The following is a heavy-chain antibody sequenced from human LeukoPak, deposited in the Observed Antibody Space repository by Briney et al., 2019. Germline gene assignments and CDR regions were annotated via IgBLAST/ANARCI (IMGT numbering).Heavy chain of an antibody. CDR1: GYTFTGYY. D-gene: IGHD2-2*01. Sequence: DSVKVSCKASGYTFTGYYMHWVRQAPGQGPEWMGWIHPNSGATNYAQKFQGRVTMTRDTSISTAYMELTSLRSDDTAVYYCARDHGAPAAPDYWGRGTLVTVSS. CDR3: ARDHGAPAAPDY. J-gene: IGHJ4*02. V-gene: IGHV1-2*02. CDR2: IHPNSGAT.